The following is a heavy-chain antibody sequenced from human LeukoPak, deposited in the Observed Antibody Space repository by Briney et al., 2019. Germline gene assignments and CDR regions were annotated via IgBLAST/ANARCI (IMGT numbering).Heavy chain of an antibody. CDR3: ARVTTYYYDSSGYSKPLIDY. D-gene: IGHD3-22*01. J-gene: IGHJ4*02. Sequence: GASVKVSCKASGYTFTSYGISWVRQAPGQGLEWMGWVSAYNGNTNYAQKLQGRVTMTTDTSTSTAYMELRSLRSDDTAVYYCARVTTYYYDSSGYSKPLIDYWGQGTLVTVSS. CDR2: VSAYNGNT. CDR1: GYTFTSYG. V-gene: IGHV1-18*01.